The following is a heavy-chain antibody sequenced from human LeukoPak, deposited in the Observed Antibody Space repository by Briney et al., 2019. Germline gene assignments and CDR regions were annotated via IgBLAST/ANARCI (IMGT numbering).Heavy chain of an antibody. D-gene: IGHD6-19*01. V-gene: IGHV1-2*02. CDR3: ASPRSIAVAGTWVGYFDY. CDR2: INPNSGGT. CDR1: GYTFTGYY. J-gene: IGHJ4*02. Sequence: ASVKVSCKASGYTFTGYYMHWVRQAPGQGLEWMGWINPNSGGTNYAQKFQGRVTMTRDTSISTAYMELSRLRSEDTAVYYCASPRSIAVAGTWVGYFDYWGQGTLVTVSS.